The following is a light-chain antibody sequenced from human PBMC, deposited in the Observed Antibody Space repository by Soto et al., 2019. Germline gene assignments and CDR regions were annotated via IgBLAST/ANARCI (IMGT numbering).Light chain of an antibody. CDR2: GAP. Sequence: EIVLTQSPGTLSLSPGERATLSCRASQSVSSNYLAWYQQKPGQAPRLLIYGAPSRATGIPDRFSGSGSGTDFTLTISRLEPEDFAVYYCQHFGNSLWTFGQGTKVDIK. V-gene: IGKV3-20*01. CDR3: QHFGNSLWT. J-gene: IGKJ1*01. CDR1: QSVSSNY.